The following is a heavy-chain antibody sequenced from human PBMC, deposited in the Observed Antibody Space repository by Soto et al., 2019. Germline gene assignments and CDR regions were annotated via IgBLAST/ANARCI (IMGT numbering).Heavy chain of an antibody. J-gene: IGHJ6*02. CDR3: AKALFSWGSGSPERNFNYYYYGMDV. Sequence: GGSLRLSCAASGFTFSSYGMHWVRQAPGKGLEWVAVISYDGSNKYYADSVKGRFTISRDNSKNTLYLQMNSLRAEDTAVYYCAKALFSWGSGSPERNFNYYYYGMDVRGQGTTVTVSS. CDR1: GFTFSSYG. CDR2: ISYDGSNK. D-gene: IGHD3-10*01. V-gene: IGHV3-30*18.